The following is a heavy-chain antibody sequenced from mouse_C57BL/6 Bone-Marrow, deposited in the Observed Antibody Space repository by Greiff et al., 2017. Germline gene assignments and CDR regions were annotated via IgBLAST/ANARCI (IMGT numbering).Heavy chain of an antibody. D-gene: IGHD4-1*02. J-gene: IGHJ3*01. V-gene: IGHV2-9-1*01. CDR2: IWTGGGT. Sequence: VKLMESGPGLVAPSQSLSITCTVSGFSLTSYDISWVRQPPGKSLEWHGVIWTGGGTNNNSALKSTLSISKDNSKSQVFLKMNSLQTDDTARYYWARNCQQLPFAYWGQGTLVTVSA. CDR3: ARNCQQLPFAY. CDR1: GFSLTSYD.